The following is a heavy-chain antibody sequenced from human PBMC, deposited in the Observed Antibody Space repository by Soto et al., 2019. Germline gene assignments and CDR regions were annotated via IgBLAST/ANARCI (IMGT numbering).Heavy chain of an antibody. CDR1: GGAFSDYA. D-gene: IGHD2-15*01. J-gene: IGHJ6*02. CDR2: IMPIFRAP. CDR3: GSWLNGPDIRSYSYGMDV. V-gene: IGHV1-69*14. Sequence: QVQLVQSGAEVKKPGSSVKVSCKASGGAFSDYAFSWVRQAPGQGLEWLGGIMPIFRAPDYAQKFPGRVKITADKFMRTDYTAMNGLRSKDMAVYYCGSWLNGPDIRSYSYGMDVWGQGTTVTFS.